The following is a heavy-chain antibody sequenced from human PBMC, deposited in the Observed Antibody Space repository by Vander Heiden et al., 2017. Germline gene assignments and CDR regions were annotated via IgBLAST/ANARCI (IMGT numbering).Heavy chain of an antibody. D-gene: IGHD5-18*01. CDR2: ISAYNGNT. CDR3: ARGLIQHGMDV. CDR1: GYTFASYG. Sequence: VQLVRSGAEVKKPGDSVKVSCKASGYTFASYGISGVRSAPGQVHEWVGWISAYNGNTNYAQMLQRRVTMTTDTSTSTAYMELRSLRSDDTAVCYCARGLIQHGMDVWGQGTTVTLS. J-gene: IGHJ6*02. V-gene: IGHV1-18*01.